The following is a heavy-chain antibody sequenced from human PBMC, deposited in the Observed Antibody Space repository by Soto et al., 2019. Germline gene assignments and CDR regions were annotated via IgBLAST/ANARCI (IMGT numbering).Heavy chain of an antibody. CDR3: AQTGGWYWFGT. J-gene: IGHJ5*02. D-gene: IGHD6-19*01. V-gene: IGHV1-18*01. CDR1: GYTFTDYG. Sequence: QVQLVQSGAEVKKPGASVKVSCKASGYTFTDYGISWVRQAPGQGLEWMGWISPYTGDTKYPQRLQGRVTVTADTSTSTAYTELRSLKSDNTAVYYWAQTGGWYWFGTWGQGTMVSVSS. CDR2: ISPYTGDT.